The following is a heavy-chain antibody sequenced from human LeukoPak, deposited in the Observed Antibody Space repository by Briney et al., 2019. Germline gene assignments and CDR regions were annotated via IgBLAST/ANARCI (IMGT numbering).Heavy chain of an antibody. CDR3: AKDTGVVPAAMGEYYYYYCMDV. V-gene: IGHV3-23*01. CDR2: ISGSGGST. Sequence: PGGSLRLSCAASGFTFSSYAMSWVRQAPGKGLEWVSAISGSGGSTYYADSVKGRFTISRDNSKNTLYLQMNSLRAEDTAVYYCAKDTGVVPAAMGEYYYYYCMDVWGKGTTVTVSS. CDR1: GFTFSSYA. J-gene: IGHJ6*03. D-gene: IGHD2-2*01.